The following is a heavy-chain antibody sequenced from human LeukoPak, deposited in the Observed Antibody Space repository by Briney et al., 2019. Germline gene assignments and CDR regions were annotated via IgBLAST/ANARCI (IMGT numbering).Heavy chain of an antibody. D-gene: IGHD3-22*01. V-gene: IGHV3-23*01. Sequence: GGSLRLSCAASGFTLSNYAMTWVRQAPGKGLEWVSSITGSGALTYYADSVKGRFTISKDNAMDTLFLQMNSLRADDTAVYYCTSSASGPGYYDSSGYSIWGQGTMVTVSS. CDR2: ITGSGALT. CDR1: GFTLSNYA. J-gene: IGHJ3*02. CDR3: TSSASGPGYYDSSGYSI.